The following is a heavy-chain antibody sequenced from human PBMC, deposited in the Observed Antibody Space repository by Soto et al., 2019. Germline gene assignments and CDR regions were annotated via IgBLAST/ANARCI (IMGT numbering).Heavy chain of an antibody. V-gene: IGHV3-23*01. CDR2: LRGGGGGGT. Sequence: EVQLLESGGALVQPGGSLRLSCIASGCTLSDYAMTWVRQGPGKGLEWVSTLRGGGGGGTYDADSLKCRFTISRDNSKNAVYLQMNALRADDTSVYYCAKRGSDWSSEDGFTFDSWGQGTLVTVSS. CDR1: GCTLSDYA. D-gene: IGHD6-19*01. CDR3: AKRGSDWSSEDGFTFDS. J-gene: IGHJ4*02.